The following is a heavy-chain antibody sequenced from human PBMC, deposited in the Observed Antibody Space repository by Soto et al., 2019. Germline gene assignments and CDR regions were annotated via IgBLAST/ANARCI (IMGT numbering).Heavy chain of an antibody. Sequence: SETLSLTCTVSGGSVSSGSYYWSWIRQPPGKGLEWIGYIYYSGSTNYNPSLKSRVTISVDTSKNQFSLKLSSVTAADTAVYYCAKKRGGSGYPYAMDVWGQGTTVTVSS. CDR3: AKKRGGSGYPYAMDV. D-gene: IGHD3-22*01. CDR1: GGSVSSGSYY. CDR2: IYYSGST. V-gene: IGHV4-61*01. J-gene: IGHJ6*02.